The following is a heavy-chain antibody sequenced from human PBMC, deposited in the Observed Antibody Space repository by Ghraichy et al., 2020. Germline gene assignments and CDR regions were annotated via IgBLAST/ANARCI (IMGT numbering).Heavy chain of an antibody. CDR1: GVSIRSYY. CDR2: IYTSGST. Sequence: SETLSLTCAVSGVSIRSYYWSWIRQPAGKELEWIGRIYTSGSTNYNPSLKSRATMSLDTSKNQFSLKLSSVTAADTAIYYCASTHYDFWSDSRGDIFDYWGQGTLVTVSS. CDR3: ASTHYDFWSDSRGDIFDY. D-gene: IGHD3-3*01. V-gene: IGHV4-4*07. J-gene: IGHJ4*02.